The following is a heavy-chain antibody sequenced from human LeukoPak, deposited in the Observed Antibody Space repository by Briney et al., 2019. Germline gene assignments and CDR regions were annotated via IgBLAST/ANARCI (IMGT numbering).Heavy chain of an antibody. V-gene: IGHV1-18*01. CDR1: GYTFTSYG. CDR3: ARERGRGYSGRDYYGMDV. J-gene: IGHJ6*02. D-gene: IGHD5-12*01. Sequence: ASVKVSCKASGYTFTSYGISWVRQAPGQGLEWMGWISAYNGNTNYAQKLQGRVTTTTDTSTSTAYMELRSLRSDDTAVYYCARERGRGYSGRDYYGMDVWGQGTTVTVSS. CDR2: ISAYNGNT.